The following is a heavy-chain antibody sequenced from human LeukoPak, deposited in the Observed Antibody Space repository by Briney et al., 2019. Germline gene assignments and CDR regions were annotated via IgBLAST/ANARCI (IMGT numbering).Heavy chain of an antibody. CDR2: SNPNSGGT. V-gene: IGHV1-2*02. CDR3: ARGNYDILTGPGSNWFDP. J-gene: IGHJ5*02. D-gene: IGHD3-9*01. CDR1: GYAFTVYY. Sequence: ASVKVSCKASGYAFTVYYIHWVRQAPGQGLEWMGWSNPNSGGTNYAQKFQGRVTMTRDTSISTAYMELSRLRSDDMAVYYCARGNYDILTGPGSNWFDPWGQGTLVTVS.